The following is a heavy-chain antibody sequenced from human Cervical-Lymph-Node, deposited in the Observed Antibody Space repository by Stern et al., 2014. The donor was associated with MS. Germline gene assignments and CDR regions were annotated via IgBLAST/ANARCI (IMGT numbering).Heavy chain of an antibody. D-gene: IGHD2-15*01. CDR2: ISGSGGST. V-gene: IGHV3-23*04. Sequence: VQLGQSGGGLVQPGGSLRLSCAASGFTFSSYAMSWVRQAPGKGLERVSAISGSGGSTYYADSVKGRFTISRDNSKSTRYLQMNGLRAEDTAVYYCAKILLRSCGSCYNYWGQGTLVTVSS. J-gene: IGHJ4*02. CDR3: AKILLRSCGSCYNY. CDR1: GFTFSSYA.